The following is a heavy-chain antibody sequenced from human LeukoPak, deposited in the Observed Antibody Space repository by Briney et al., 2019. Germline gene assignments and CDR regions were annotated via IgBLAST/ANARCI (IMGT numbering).Heavy chain of an antibody. V-gene: IGHV1-69*06. D-gene: IGHD3-10*01. CDR3: ATTYYYGSGSYYKLYNWFDP. Sequence: SVKVSCKASGGTFSSYAISWVRQAPGQGLEWMGGIIPIFGTANYAQKFQGRVTITADKSTSTAYMELSSLRSEDTDVYYCATTYYYGSGSYYKLYNWFDPWGQGTLVTVSS. J-gene: IGHJ5*02. CDR1: GGTFSSYA. CDR2: IIPIFGTA.